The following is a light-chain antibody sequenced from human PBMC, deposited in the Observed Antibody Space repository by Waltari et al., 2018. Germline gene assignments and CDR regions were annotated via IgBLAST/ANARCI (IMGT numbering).Light chain of an antibody. CDR2: WAS. CDR3: QQYYFSPPT. Sequence: DIVMTQSPDSLSLSLGERATFNCRSSHNVLYSSSNKNYLAWYQQKPGQPPKLLIYWASTRESGVPDRFSGSGSGTDFTLTISSLQAEDVAVYDCQQYYFSPPTFGPGTKVDIK. V-gene: IGKV4-1*01. CDR1: HNVLYSSSNKNY. J-gene: IGKJ3*01.